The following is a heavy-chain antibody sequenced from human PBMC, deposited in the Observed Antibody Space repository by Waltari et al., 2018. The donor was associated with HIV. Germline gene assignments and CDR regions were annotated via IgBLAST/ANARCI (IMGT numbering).Heavy chain of an antibody. J-gene: IGHJ6*01. Sequence: QITLKESGPALVKPTQTLKLTCTFSGFSLTTNGVGVGWIRQPPGQALEWLALILWDDDKRYSPGLKSRLSITKDTSRNQVVVSMTDVDPVDTGTYYCVYSPYCGRSNRYYYYCYGLDVWGPGTAVTVSS. D-gene: IGHD2-21*01. CDR3: VYSPYCGRSNRYYYYCYGLDV. CDR1: GFSLTTNGVG. V-gene: IGHV2-5*02. CDR2: ILWDDDK.